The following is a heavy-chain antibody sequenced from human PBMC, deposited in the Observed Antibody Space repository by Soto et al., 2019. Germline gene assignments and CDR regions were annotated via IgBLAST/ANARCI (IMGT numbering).Heavy chain of an antibody. Sequence: QVQLVESGGGVVQPGRSLRLSCAASGFTFSSYAMHWVRQAPGKGLEWVAVISYGGSNKYYADSVKGRFTISRDNSKNPLYLQMNSLRAEDTAVYYCARGRLYYYDSSGYLAPFDYWGQGTLVTVSS. CDR1: GFTFSSYA. CDR2: ISYGGSNK. CDR3: ARGRLYYYDSSGYLAPFDY. D-gene: IGHD3-22*01. J-gene: IGHJ4*02. V-gene: IGHV3-30-3*01.